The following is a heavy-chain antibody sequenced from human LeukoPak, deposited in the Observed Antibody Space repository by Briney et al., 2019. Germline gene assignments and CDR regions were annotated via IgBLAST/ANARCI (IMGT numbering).Heavy chain of an antibody. Sequence: PGGSLRLSCTASGFTFGDYAMSWVRQAPGKGLEWVGFIRSKAYGGTTEYAASVRGRFTISRDDSKSIAYLQMNSLKTEDTAVYYCTRDTSGSYYETVYWGQGTLVTVPS. CDR3: TRDTSGSYYETVY. J-gene: IGHJ4*02. CDR1: GFTFGDYA. D-gene: IGHD1-26*01. CDR2: IRSKAYGGTT. V-gene: IGHV3-49*04.